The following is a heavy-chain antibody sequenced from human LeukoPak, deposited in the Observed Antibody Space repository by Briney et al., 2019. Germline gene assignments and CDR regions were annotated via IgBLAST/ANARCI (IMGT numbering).Heavy chain of an antibody. Sequence: ASVKVSCKASGYTFTGYYMHWVRQAPGQGLEWMGWINPNSGGTNYAQKFQGRVTMTRDTSISTAYMELSRLRSDDTAVYYCARDQYPGRSWYSTNWFDPWGQGTLVTVSS. J-gene: IGHJ5*02. D-gene: IGHD6-13*01. CDR2: INPNSGGT. CDR3: ARDQYPGRSWYSTNWFDP. CDR1: GYTFTGYY. V-gene: IGHV1-2*02.